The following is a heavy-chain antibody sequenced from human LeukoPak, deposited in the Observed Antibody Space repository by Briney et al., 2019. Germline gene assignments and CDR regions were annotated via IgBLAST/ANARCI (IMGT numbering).Heavy chain of an antibody. CDR2: IKAIGGST. CDR1: GYTFSSYY. CDR3: ARGPPGRVYDSSKRGLFDP. V-gene: IGHV1-46*01. Sequence: GAVKVSCKASGYTFSSYYMHWVRQAPGQGLEWMGIIKAIGGSTSYAQKFQGRVTVTRDTSTSTVFMELSSLRSEDTAVYYCARGPPGRVYDSSKRGLFDPWGQETLVTVS. J-gene: IGHJ5*02. D-gene: IGHD6-13*01.